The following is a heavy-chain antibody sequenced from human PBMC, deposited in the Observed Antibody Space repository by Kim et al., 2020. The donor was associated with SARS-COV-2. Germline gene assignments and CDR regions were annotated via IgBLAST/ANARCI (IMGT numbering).Heavy chain of an antibody. CDR3: ARVGPFTMVRGVPMVYYGMDV. D-gene: IGHD3-10*01. CDR1: GFTFSSYG. CDR2: IWYDGSNK. V-gene: IGHV3-33*01. Sequence: GGSLRLSCAASGFTFSSYGMHWVRQAPGKGLEWVAVIWYDGSNKYYADSVKGRFTISRDNSKNTLYLQMNSLRAEDTAVYYCARVGPFTMVRGVPMVYYGMDVWGQGTTVTVSS. J-gene: IGHJ6*02.